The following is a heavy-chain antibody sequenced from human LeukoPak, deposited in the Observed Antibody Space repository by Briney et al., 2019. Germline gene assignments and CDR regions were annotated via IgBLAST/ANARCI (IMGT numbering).Heavy chain of an antibody. V-gene: IGHV1-69*05. CDR2: IIPIFGTA. CDR3: ARGRGDIVTDY. D-gene: IGHD2-15*01. Sequence: WASVTVSCTASGYTFTGYNLHWVRQAPGQGLEWMGGIIPIFGTANYAQKFQGRVTITTDESTSTAYTERSSLRSEDTAVYYCARGRGDIVTDYWGQGTLVTVSS. J-gene: IGHJ4*02. CDR1: GYTFTGYN.